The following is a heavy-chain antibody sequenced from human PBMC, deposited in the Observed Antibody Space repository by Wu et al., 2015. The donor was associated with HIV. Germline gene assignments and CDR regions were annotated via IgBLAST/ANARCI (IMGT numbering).Heavy chain of an antibody. CDR2: LIPMYGTA. J-gene: IGHJ1*01. D-gene: IGHD6-19*01. CDR1: GATFTSYA. CDR3: ARDDYKVRIAVNFQH. Sequence: QVQLLQSGAEVKKPGSSVRVSCKASGATFTSYALSWVRQAPGQGLEWMGRLIPMYGTADYAHKFQGRVTITADESTSTAYMELSSLRSEDTAVYYCARDDYKVRIAVNFQHWGQGTLVTVSS. V-gene: IGHV1-69*13.